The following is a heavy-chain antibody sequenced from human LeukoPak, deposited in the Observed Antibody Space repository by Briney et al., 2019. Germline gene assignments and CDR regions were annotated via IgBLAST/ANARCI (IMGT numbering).Heavy chain of an antibody. Sequence: ASVKVSCKVSGYTLTELSMHWVRQAPGKGLEWMGGFDPEDGETIYAQKFQGRVTMTEDTSTDTAYMELSSLRSGDTAVYYCANLNIAAAGTYWFDPWGQGTLVTVSS. CDR1: GYTLTELS. CDR3: ANLNIAAAGTYWFDP. CDR2: FDPEDGET. V-gene: IGHV1-24*01. D-gene: IGHD6-13*01. J-gene: IGHJ5*02.